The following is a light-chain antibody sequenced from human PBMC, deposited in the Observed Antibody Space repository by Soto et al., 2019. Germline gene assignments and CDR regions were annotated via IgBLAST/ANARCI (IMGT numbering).Light chain of an antibody. CDR3: CSDAGRSKYV. J-gene: IGLJ1*01. CDR1: GSYNF. V-gene: IGLV2-23*02. Sequence: QSVLTQPASVSGSPGQSITISCTVGSYNFVSWYQQHPGKAPKVLIYEVSKRPSGVSDRFSGSKSGNTASLTISGPQAEDEADYYCCSDAGRSKYVFGTGTKVTVL. CDR2: EVS.